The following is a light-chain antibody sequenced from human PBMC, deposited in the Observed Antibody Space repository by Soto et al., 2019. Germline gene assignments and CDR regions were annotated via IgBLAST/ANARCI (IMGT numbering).Light chain of an antibody. CDR2: GAS. J-gene: IGKJ2*01. V-gene: IGKV3-15*01. Sequence: EIVMPQSPATLSVSLGERATLSCRASQSVSSNLAWYQQKHGQAPLRLIYGASTRAAGIPDRFSGSGSGTDFTLTIISLQSEDFAVYFCEQYNNWRAYTFGRGTKVEI. CDR1: QSVSSN. CDR3: EQYNNWRAYT.